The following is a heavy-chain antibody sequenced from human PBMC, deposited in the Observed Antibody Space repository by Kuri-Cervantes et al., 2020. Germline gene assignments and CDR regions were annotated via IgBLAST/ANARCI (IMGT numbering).Heavy chain of an antibody. CDR1: GFTVSSNY. D-gene: IGHD3-10*01. Sequence: GESLKISCAASGFTVSSNYMSWVRQAPGKGLEWVSVIYSGGSTYYADSVKGRFTISRDNSKNTLYLQMDSLEVEDTAVYYCARDSPAGTGSYYGSYYYGMDVWGQGTTVTVSS. CDR3: ARDSPAGTGSYYGSYYYGMDV. V-gene: IGHV3-53*05. J-gene: IGHJ6*01. CDR2: IYSGGST.